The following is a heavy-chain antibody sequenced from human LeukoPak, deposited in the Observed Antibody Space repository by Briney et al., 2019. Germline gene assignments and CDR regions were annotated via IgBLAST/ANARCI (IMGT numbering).Heavy chain of an antibody. CDR2: ISAYNGNT. J-gene: IGHJ3*02. D-gene: IGHD2-15*01. CDR3: ARGGYFGYCSGGSCPDAFDI. CDR1: GYTFTSYG. Sequence: ASVKVSCKASGYTFTSYGISWVRQAPGQGLEWMGCISAYNGNTNYAQKLQGRVTMTTDTSTSTAYMELRSLRSGDTAVYYCARGGYFGYCSGGSCPDAFDIWGQGTMVTVSS. V-gene: IGHV1-18*01.